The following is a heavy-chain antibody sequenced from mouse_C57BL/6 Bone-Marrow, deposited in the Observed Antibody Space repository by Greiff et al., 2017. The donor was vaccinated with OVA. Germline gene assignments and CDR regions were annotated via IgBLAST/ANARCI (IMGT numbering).Heavy chain of an antibody. CDR1: GYTFTDYY. V-gene: IGHV1-19*01. J-gene: IGHJ4*01. D-gene: IGHD2-2*01. CDR2: INPYNGGT. CDR3: ASLWLRRGGHYAMDY. Sequence: EVQLQQSGPVLVKPGASVKMSCKASGYTFTDYYMNWVKQSHGKSLEWIGVINPYNGGTSYNQKFKGKATLTVDKSSSTAYMELNSLTSEDSAVYYCASLWLRRGGHYAMDYWGQGTSVTVSS.